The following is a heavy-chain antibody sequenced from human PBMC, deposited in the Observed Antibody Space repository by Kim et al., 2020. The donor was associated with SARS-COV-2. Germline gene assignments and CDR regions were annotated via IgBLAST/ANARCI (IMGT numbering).Heavy chain of an antibody. J-gene: IGHJ6*02. D-gene: IGHD4-17*01. V-gene: IGHV4-31*03. Sequence: SETLSLTCTVSGGSISSGGYYWSWIRQHPGKGLEWIGYIYYSGSTYYNPSLKSRVTISVDTSKNQFSLKLSSVTAADTAVYYCARDGMSTVTPGDYYGMDVWGQGTTVTVSS. CDR2: IYYSGST. CDR3: ARDGMSTVTPGDYYGMDV. CDR1: GGSISSGGYY.